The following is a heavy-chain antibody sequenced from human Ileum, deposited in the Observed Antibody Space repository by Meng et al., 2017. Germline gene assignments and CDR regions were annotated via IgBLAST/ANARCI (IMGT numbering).Heavy chain of an antibody. D-gene: IGHD2-2*01. V-gene: IGHV1-46*01. J-gene: IGHJ6*02. Sequence: ASAKVFCKASGYTFTSYYMHWVRQAPGQGLEWMGIINPSGGSTSYAQKFQGRVTMTRDTSTSTVYMELSSLRSEDTAVYYCARAVVVPAARVSYYYYYGMDVWGQGTTVTVSS. CDR1: GYTFTSYY. CDR3: ARAVVVPAARVSYYYYYGMDV. CDR2: INPSGGST.